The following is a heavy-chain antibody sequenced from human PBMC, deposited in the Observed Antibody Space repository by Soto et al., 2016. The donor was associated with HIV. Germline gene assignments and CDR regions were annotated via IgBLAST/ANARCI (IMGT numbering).Heavy chain of an antibody. J-gene: IGHJ6*02. D-gene: IGHD6-13*01. CDR3: ARDPPPTYGSRYGMDV. V-gene: IGHV3-11*05. CDR1: GFTLTDYS. Sequence: VQLVESGGGLVKPGGSLTLSCAASGFTLTDYSMNWIRQAPGKGLEWISSIIYRDSDTYYLGSVKGRFIISRDSAKNSVSLQMSSLRAEDTAVYYCARDPPPTYGSRYGMDVWGRGTTVTVSS. CDR2: IIYRDSDT.